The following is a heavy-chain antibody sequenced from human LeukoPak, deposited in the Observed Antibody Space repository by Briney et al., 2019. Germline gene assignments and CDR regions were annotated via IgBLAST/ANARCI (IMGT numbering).Heavy chain of an antibody. D-gene: IGHD7-27*01. V-gene: IGHV3-30*14. CDR2: ISYDGSNK. CDR3: ARGPLGTGEIDY. Sequence: GGSLRLSCAASGFTFSSYAMHWVRQAPGKGLEWVAVISYDGSNKYYADSVKGRFTISRDNSKNTLYLQMNSLTVEDTGVYYRARGPLGTGEIDYWGQGTLVTVSS. J-gene: IGHJ4*02. CDR1: GFTFSSYA.